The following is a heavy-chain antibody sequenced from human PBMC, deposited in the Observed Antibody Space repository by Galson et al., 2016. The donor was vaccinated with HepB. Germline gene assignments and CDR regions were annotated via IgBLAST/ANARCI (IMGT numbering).Heavy chain of an antibody. D-gene: IGHD6-19*01. CDR1: GFTFSYYY. Sequence: SLRLSCATSGFTFSYYYMSWIRQAPGKGLEWVSYISGDGRTINYADSVKGRFTISRDNAKNSLYLHMNSLTGEDMAVYYCARMFPLYSSCWYVRGDARFDAWGQGILVTVSS. CDR2: ISGDGRTI. CDR3: ARMFPLYSSCWYVRGDARFDA. V-gene: IGHV3-11*01. J-gene: IGHJ5*02.